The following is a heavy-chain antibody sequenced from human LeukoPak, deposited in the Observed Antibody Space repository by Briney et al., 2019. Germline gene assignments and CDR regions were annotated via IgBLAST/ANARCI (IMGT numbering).Heavy chain of an antibody. V-gene: IGHV4-59*01. CDR3: ASLAVPFGWYGGSYYWYMDV. Sequence: SETLSLTCTVSGGSIRDFYWSWIRQSPQRRLEFIGYIQNSGSAEYNPSLKSRVTISVDTSKSQFSLKLKSVTAAHTAVYYCASLAVPFGWYGGSYYWYMDVWGKGTTVTVSS. D-gene: IGHD6-19*01. CDR1: GGSIRDFY. CDR2: IQNSGSA. J-gene: IGHJ6*03.